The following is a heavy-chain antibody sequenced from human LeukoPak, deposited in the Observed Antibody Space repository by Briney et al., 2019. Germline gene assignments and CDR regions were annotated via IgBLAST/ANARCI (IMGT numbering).Heavy chain of an antibody. CDR1: GGSISSYY. CDR2: IYYSGST. CDR3: ASNGKYYYGPFDY. J-gene: IGHJ4*02. D-gene: IGHD3-10*01. Sequence: PSETLSLTCTVSGGSISSYYWSWIRQPPGKGLEWIGYIYYSGSTNYNPSLKSRVTISVDTSKNQFSLKLSSVTAADTAVYYCASNGKYYYGPFDYWGQGTLVTVSS. V-gene: IGHV4-59*01.